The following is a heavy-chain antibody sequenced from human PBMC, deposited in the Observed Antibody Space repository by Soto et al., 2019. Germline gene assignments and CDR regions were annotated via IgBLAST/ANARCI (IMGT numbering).Heavy chain of an antibody. CDR2: IIPIFGTA. V-gene: IGHV1-69*13. CDR1: GGTFSSYA. Sequence: SVHVSCKASGGTFSSYAISWVRQAPGQGLEWMGGIIPIFGTANYAQKFQGRVTITADESTSTAYMELSSLRSEDTAVYYCARRSVRGVIVDYWGQGTLVTVSS. J-gene: IGHJ4*02. D-gene: IGHD3-10*01. CDR3: ARRSVRGVIVDY.